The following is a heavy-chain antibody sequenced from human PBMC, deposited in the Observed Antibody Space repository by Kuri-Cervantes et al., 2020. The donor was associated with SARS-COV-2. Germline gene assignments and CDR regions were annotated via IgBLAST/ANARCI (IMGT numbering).Heavy chain of an antibody. CDR2: ISSSSSYI. J-gene: IGHJ4*02. CDR1: GFTFSSYS. CDR3: ARVTTVTEGY. Sequence: GESLKISCAASGFTFSSYSMNWVRQAPGKGLEWVSSISSSSSYIYYAGSVKGRFTISRDNAKNSLYLQMNSLRAEDTAVYYCARVTTVTEGYWGQGTLVTVSS. D-gene: IGHD4-11*01. V-gene: IGHV3-21*01.